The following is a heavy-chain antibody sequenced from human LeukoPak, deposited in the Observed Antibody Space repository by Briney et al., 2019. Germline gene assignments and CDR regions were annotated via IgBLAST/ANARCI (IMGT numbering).Heavy chain of an antibody. CDR3: AREGTAREDDAFDI. CDR2: IYSGGST. J-gene: IGHJ3*02. V-gene: IGHV3-53*01. CDR1: GFTVSSNF. Sequence: PGGSLRLSCAASGFTVSSNFMSWVRQAPGKGLEWVSVIYSGGSTYYADSVKGRFTISRGNAKNSLYLQMNSLRAEDTAVYYCAREGTAREDDAFDIWGQGTMVTVSS. D-gene: IGHD2-21*02.